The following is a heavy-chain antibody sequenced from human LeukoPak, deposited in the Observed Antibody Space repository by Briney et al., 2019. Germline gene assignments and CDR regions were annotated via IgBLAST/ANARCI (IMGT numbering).Heavy chain of an antibody. D-gene: IGHD4-17*01. CDR3: ARGRGYGDYYFDY. J-gene: IGHJ4*02. CDR1: GGSISSGGYY. CDR2: IYYSGST. V-gene: IGHV4-31*03. Sequence: SETLSLTCTVSGGSISSGGYYWSWIRQHPGKGLEWIGYIYYSGSTYYNPSLKSRVTISVDTSKNQFSLKLSSVTAADTAVYYCARGRGYGDYYFDYWGQGTLVTVSS.